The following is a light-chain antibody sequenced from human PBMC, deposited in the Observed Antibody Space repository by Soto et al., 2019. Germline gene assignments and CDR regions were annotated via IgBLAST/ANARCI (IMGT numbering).Light chain of an antibody. Sequence: DIQMTQSPSSLSASVCDRVTITSRTSQSISIYLNWYQQIPGKAPKLLIYASSNLHTGVPSRFSGSASGTDFTLTISSLQPEDSATYYCQQYTSYYTFGQGTRLEIK. J-gene: IGKJ5*01. CDR1: QSISIY. CDR3: QQYTSYYT. CDR2: ASS. V-gene: IGKV1-39*01.